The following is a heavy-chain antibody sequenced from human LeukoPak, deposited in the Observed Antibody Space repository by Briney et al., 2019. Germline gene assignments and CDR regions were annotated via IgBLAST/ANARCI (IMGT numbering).Heavy chain of an antibody. Sequence: GSGGSTYYSDSAKGRFTISRDNSNNTLNLQMNSLRAEDTAVYYCAKGAASRGYTYVANWGQGTLVTVSS. J-gene: IGHJ4*02. V-gene: IGHV3-23*01. CDR3: AKGAASRGYTYVAN. CDR2: GSGGST. D-gene: IGHD5-18*01.